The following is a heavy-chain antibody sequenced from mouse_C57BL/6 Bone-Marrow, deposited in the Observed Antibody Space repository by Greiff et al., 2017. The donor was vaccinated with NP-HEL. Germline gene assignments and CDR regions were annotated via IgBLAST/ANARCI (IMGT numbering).Heavy chain of an antibody. Sequence: EVQRVESGPGLVKPSQTVFLTCTVTGISITTGNYRWSWIRQFPGNKLEWIGYIYYRGTITYNPSLTSRTTITRDTPKKQFFLEMNSLTAEDTATYYCARGEYSNYEDYAMDYWGQGTSVTVSS. V-gene: IGHV3-5*01. D-gene: IGHD2-5*01. J-gene: IGHJ4*01. CDR1: GISITTGNYR. CDR3: ARGEYSNYEDYAMDY. CDR2: IYYRGTI.